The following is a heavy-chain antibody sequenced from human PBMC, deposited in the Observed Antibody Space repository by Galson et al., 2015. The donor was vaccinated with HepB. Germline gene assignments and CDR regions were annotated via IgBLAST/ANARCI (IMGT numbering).Heavy chain of an antibody. V-gene: IGHV3-7*01. Sequence: SLSLSCAASAFSFPKYGIHWVRQAPGKGLEWLAHINQDGREKYYVDSGKGRFTSTRDNAKKSLYLQMNSLRAEDTAVYYCARYDVWGQGTTVTVSS. CDR3: ARYDV. CDR2: INQDGREK. CDR1: AFSFPKYG. J-gene: IGHJ6*02.